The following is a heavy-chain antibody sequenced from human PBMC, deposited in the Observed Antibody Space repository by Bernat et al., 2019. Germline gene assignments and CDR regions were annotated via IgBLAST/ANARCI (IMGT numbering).Heavy chain of an antibody. D-gene: IGHD6-19*01. CDR2: IWYDGSNK. J-gene: IGHJ4*02. V-gene: IGHV3-33*01. Sequence: QVQLVESGGGVVQPGRSLRLSCAASGFTFSSYGMHWVRQAPGKGLEWVAVIWYDGSNKYYADSVKGRFTISRDNSKNTLYLQMNSLRAEDTAEYYCARSGSGWYYFDYWGQGTLVTVSS. CDR1: GFTFSSYG. CDR3: ARSGSGWYYFDY.